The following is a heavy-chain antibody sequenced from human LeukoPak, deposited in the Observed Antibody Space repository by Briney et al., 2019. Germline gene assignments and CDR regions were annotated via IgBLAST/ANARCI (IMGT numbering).Heavy chain of an antibody. D-gene: IGHD1-14*01. CDR1: GGSISSGSYY. J-gene: IGHJ4*02. CDR2: IYTSGST. V-gene: IGHV4-61*02. Sequence: SETLSLTCTVSGGSISSGSYYWSWIRQPAGKGLEWIGRIYTSGSTNYNPSLKSRVTMSADMSKNEISLKLTSVTAADTAVYYCATGAGDFDHWGQGTLVTVSS. CDR3: ATGAGDFDH.